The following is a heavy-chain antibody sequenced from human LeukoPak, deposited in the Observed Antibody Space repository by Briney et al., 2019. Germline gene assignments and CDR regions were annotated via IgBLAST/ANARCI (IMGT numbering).Heavy chain of an antibody. CDR1: GYSFTNYW. D-gene: IGHD3-10*01. V-gene: IGHV5-51*01. CDR3: ARQGNDYYGSGSYYSVVLDNWFDP. J-gene: IGHJ5*02. CDR2: IYPGDFDT. Sequence: GESLKISCEGSGYSFTNYWIAWVRQMPGKGLEWMGMIYPGDFDTTYSPSFEGQVTISADKSISTAYLQWSSLKASDTAMYYCARQGNDYYGSGSYYSVVLDNWFDPWGQGTLVTVSS.